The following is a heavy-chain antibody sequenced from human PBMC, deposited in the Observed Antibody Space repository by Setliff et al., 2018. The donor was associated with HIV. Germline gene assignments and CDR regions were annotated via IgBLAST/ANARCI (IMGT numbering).Heavy chain of an antibody. V-gene: IGHV4-59*11. CDR1: GGSISSHY. Sequence: SETLSLTCTVSGGSISSHYWSWIRQPPGKGLEWIGYIYYSGSTNYNPSLKSRVTISVDTSKNQFSLTLISVTAADTAVYYCVRAYYLWPYSSRWYDAFDIWGQGTMVTVSS. D-gene: IGHD6-13*01. CDR3: VRAYYLWPYSSRWYDAFDI. J-gene: IGHJ3*02. CDR2: IYYSGST.